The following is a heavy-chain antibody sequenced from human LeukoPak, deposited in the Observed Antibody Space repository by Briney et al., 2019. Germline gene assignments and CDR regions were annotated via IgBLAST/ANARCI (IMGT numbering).Heavy chain of an antibody. CDR3: AKDRFCSGAGCSDAFDI. CDR1: GITVSSYY. D-gene: IGHD2-15*01. CDR2: VSGSGGTT. J-gene: IGHJ3*02. Sequence: GGSLRLSCAVSGITVSSYYMSWVRQAPGKGLEWVSYVSGSGGTTYYADSVKGRFTISRENSKSTLYLQMNSLGVEDTAVYYCAKDRFCSGAGCSDAFDIWGQGTMVTVSS. V-gene: IGHV3-23*01.